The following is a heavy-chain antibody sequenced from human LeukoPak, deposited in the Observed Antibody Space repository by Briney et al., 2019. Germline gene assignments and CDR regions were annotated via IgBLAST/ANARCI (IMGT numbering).Heavy chain of an antibody. CDR3: ARVPPTGQPRSVDV. Sequence: SETLSLTCAVYGGSFSGYYWSWIRQPPGKGLEWIGEINHSGSTNYNPSLKSRVTISVDTSKNQFSLKLSSVTAADTAVYYCARVPPTGQPRSVDVWGQGTTVTVSS. CDR2: INHSGST. J-gene: IGHJ6*02. V-gene: IGHV4-34*01. CDR1: GGSFSGYY. D-gene: IGHD5-18*01.